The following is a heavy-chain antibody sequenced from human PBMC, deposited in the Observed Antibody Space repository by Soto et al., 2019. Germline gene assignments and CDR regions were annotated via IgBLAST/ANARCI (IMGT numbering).Heavy chain of an antibody. J-gene: IGHJ6*02. Sequence: PSETLSLTCTVSGGSISSYYWSWIRQPAGKGLEWIGRIYTSGSTNYNPSLKSRVTMSVDTSKNQFSLKLSSVTAADTAVYYCARERGYSGYEYYYGMEVWGQGTTVTVS. CDR3: ARERGYSGYEYYYGMEV. V-gene: IGHV4-4*07. CDR1: GGSISSYY. D-gene: IGHD5-12*01. CDR2: IYTSGST.